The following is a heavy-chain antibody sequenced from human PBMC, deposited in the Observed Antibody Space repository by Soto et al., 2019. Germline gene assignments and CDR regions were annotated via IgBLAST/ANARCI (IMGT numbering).Heavy chain of an antibody. CDR1: GGSISSSSYY. V-gene: IGHV4-39*01. D-gene: IGHD3-22*01. J-gene: IGHJ5*02. CDR2: IYYSGST. CDR3: ARPAGGSYWLPQTWFDP. Sequence: SETLSLTCTVSGGSISSSSYYWGWIRQPPGKGLEWIGSIYYSGSTYYNPSLKSRVTISVDTSKNQFSLKLSSVTAADTAVYYCARPAGGSYWLPQTWFDPWGQGTLVTVSS.